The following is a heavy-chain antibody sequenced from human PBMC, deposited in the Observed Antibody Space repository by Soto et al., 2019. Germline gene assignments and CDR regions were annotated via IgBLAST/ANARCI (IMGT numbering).Heavy chain of an antibody. Sequence: GGSLRLSCAASVFPLSSCGMHWVRQAPGKGLEWVGVITYDGGSEHYADFVKGRFTISRDSSENTVYLQMNSLRVEDSAVYYCAKEQSSGYYRVVDYWGQGTLVTVSS. CDR2: ITYDGGSE. D-gene: IGHD6-19*01. CDR1: VFPLSSCG. V-gene: IGHV3-30*18. J-gene: IGHJ4*02. CDR3: AKEQSSGYYRVVDY.